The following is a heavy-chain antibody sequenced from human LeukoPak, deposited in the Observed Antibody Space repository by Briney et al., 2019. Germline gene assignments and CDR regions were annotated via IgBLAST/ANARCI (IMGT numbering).Heavy chain of an antibody. CDR3: AKSLPPPYSRSWYGLDY. Sequence: GGSLRLSCAASGFTFSSYGMHWVRQAPGKGLGWVSVISYDGGNKHYADSVKGGFTISRDTSKNTRYLQMNSLRAEDTAVYYFAKSLPPPYSRSWYGLDYRGQGTLVTVSS. CDR1: GFTFSSYG. J-gene: IGHJ4*02. V-gene: IGHV3-30*18. CDR2: ISYDGGNK. D-gene: IGHD6-13*01.